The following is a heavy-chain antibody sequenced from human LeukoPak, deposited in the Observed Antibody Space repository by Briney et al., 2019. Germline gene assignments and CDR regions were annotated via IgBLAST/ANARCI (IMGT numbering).Heavy chain of an antibody. D-gene: IGHD1-26*01. CDR1: GFTFSTYS. J-gene: IGHJ4*02. V-gene: IGHV3-48*01. Sequence: PGGSLRLSCAASGFTFSTYSMNWVRQAPGKGLEWVSYISSSSSTIYYADSVKGRFTISRDNAKNSLYLQMISLRAEDTAVYYCARDRGSYRFDYWGQGTLVTVSS. CDR2: ISSSSSTI. CDR3: ARDRGSYRFDY.